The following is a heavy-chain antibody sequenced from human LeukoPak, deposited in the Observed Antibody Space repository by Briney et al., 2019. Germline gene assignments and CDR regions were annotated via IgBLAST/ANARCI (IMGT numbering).Heavy chain of an antibody. CDR2: IYYSGST. D-gene: IGHD6-6*01. CDR1: GGSISSGGYS. CDR3: ARGVGSSSGGVYYYYYMDV. J-gene: IGHJ6*03. V-gene: IGHV4-30-4*07. Sequence: SETLSLTCAVSGGSISSGGYSWSWIRQPPGKGLEWIGYIYYSGSTYYNPSLKSRVTISVDTSKNQFSLKLSSVTAADTAVYYCARGVGSSSGGVYYYYYMDVWGKGTTVTVSS.